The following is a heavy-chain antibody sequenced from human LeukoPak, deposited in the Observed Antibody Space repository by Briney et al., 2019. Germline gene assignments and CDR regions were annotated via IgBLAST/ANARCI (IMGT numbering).Heavy chain of an antibody. Sequence: GGSLRLSCAASGFTFSDYYMSWIRQAPGKGLEWVSYISSSGSTIYYADSVKGRFTISRDNSKNTLYLQMNSLRAEDTAVYYCAKFPNYYGSGSYPNGAFDIWGQGTMVTVSS. D-gene: IGHD3-10*01. J-gene: IGHJ3*02. CDR2: ISSSGSTI. CDR3: AKFPNYYGSGSYPNGAFDI. V-gene: IGHV3-11*01. CDR1: GFTFSDYY.